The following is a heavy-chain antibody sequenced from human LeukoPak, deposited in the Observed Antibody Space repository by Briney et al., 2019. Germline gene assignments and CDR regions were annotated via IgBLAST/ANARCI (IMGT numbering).Heavy chain of an antibody. Sequence: SETLSLTCTVSGGSISSYYWTWIRQPPGKGLEWIGYIYYSGSTNYDPSLKSRVTISVDTSKNQFSLKLTSVTAADTAVYYCARGVNSGYFDYCGQGTLVTVSS. J-gene: IGHJ4*02. CDR2: IYYSGST. V-gene: IGHV4-59*01. CDR3: ARGVNSGYFDY. CDR1: GGSISSYY. D-gene: IGHD1-26*01.